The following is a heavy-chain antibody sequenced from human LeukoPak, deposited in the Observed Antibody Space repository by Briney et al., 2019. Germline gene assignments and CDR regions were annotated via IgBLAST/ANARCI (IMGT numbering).Heavy chain of an antibody. V-gene: IGHV4-59*01. D-gene: IGHD4-17*01. J-gene: IGHJ6*02. CDR3: AREGGDYGDYADITFYGMDV. Sequence: SETLSLTCTVSGGSISSYYWSWIRQPPGKGLEWIGYIYYSGSTNYNPSLKSRVTISVDTSKNQFSLKLSSVTAADTAVYCCAREGGDYGDYADITFYGMDVWGRGTTVTVSS. CDR2: IYYSGST. CDR1: GGSISSYY.